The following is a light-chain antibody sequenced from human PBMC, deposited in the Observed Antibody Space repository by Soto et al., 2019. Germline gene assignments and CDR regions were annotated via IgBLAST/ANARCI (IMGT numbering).Light chain of an antibody. CDR2: EVS. V-gene: IGLV2-8*01. CDR3: SSYAGSNILV. Sequence: QSALTQPPSASGSPGQSVTVSCTGTSSDVGGYNYVSWYQQHPGKAPKLMIYEVSKRPSRVPDRFSGSKCSNAASLTVSGLQAEDEADYYCSSYAGSNILVFGGGTKLTVL. CDR1: SSDVGGYNY. J-gene: IGLJ2*01.